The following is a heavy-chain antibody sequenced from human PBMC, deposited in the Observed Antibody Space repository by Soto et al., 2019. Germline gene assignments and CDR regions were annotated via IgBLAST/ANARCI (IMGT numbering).Heavy chain of an antibody. Sequence: SETLSLTCAVYGGSFSGYYWSWIRQPPGKGLEWIGEINHSGSTNYNPSLKSRVTISVDTSKNQFSLKLSSVTAADTAVYYCARIAFRDGYNFTDWFDPWGQGTLVTVSS. CDR1: GGSFSGYY. J-gene: IGHJ5*02. CDR3: ARIAFRDGYNFTDWFDP. V-gene: IGHV4-34*01. D-gene: IGHD5-12*01. CDR2: INHSGST.